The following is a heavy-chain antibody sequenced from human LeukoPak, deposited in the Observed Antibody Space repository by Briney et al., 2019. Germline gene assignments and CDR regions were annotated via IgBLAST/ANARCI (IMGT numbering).Heavy chain of an antibody. CDR2: ISGSGDTT. Sequence: GSLILSCAASGFTFSLFPMIWVRQAPGKGLEWVSAISGSGDTTYSADSVKGRFSISRDNSNNTLYLLMNSLRTDDTAIYYCAKDRGYWGQGTLVTVSS. V-gene: IGHV3-23*01. J-gene: IGHJ4*02. CDR3: AKDRGY. CDR1: GFTFSLFP.